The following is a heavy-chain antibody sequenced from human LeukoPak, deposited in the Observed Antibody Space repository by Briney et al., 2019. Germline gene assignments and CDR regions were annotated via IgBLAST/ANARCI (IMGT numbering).Heavy chain of an antibody. CDR1: GYTFTSYG. D-gene: IGHD2-2*01. CDR2: ISAYNGNT. V-gene: IGHV1-18*01. CDR3: ARAPAARRYFDY. Sequence: RGASVKVSCKASGYTFTSYGISWVRPAPGQGLEWMGWISAYNGNTNYAQKLQGRVTMTTDTSTSTAYMELRSLRSDDTAVYYCARAPAARRYFDYWGQGTLVTVSS. J-gene: IGHJ4*02.